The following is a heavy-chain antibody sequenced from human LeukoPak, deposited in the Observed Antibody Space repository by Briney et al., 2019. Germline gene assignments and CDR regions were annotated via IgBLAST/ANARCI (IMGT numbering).Heavy chain of an antibody. CDR1: GYTFTGYY. CDR3: ATDLGSSWIY. CDR2: INPNSGGT. Sequence: ASLKVSCKASGYTFTGYYLHWVRQAPGQGLEWMGWINPNSGGTNYAQKFQGRVTMTRDTSISTAYMELSRLSSDDTAVYYCATDLGSSWIYWGQGTLVTVSS. V-gene: IGHV1-2*02. D-gene: IGHD6-13*01. J-gene: IGHJ4*01.